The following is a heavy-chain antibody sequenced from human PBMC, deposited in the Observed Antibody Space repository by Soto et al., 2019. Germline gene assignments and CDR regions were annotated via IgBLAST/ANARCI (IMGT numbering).Heavy chain of an antibody. CDR3: XXXXXPDGAWDFDY. CDR1: GFTFSRYT. V-gene: IGHV3-23*01. D-gene: IGHD2-2*01. J-gene: IGHJ4*02. Sequence: EVQLLESGGDLVQPGGSLRLSCAASGFTFSRYTMSWVRQVPGKGLEWVSGINGGDGPTYYAKSVKGRFTISRDNSQNTLYLQMNNLRAEDTAXXYXXXXXXPDGAWDFDYWGQGTLVTXSS. CDR2: INGGDGPT.